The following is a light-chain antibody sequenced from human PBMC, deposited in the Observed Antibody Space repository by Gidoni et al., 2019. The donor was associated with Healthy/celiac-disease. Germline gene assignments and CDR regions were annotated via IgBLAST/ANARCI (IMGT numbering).Light chain of an antibody. CDR3: QQYNNWPPMCS. CDR2: GAS. J-gene: IGKJ2*04. Sequence: EIVMTQSPATLSVSPGERATLPCRASQSVSSNLAWYQQKPGQAPRLLIYGASTRATGIPARFSGSGSGTEFTLTISSLQSEDFAVYYCQQYNNWPPMCSFXQXTKLEIK. CDR1: QSVSSN. V-gene: IGKV3-15*01.